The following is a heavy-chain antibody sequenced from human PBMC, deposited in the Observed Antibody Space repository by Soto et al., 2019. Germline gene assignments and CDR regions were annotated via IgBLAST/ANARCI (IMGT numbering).Heavy chain of an antibody. CDR3: AKDLEYSSGWYFPADFDY. V-gene: IGHV3-30*18. D-gene: IGHD6-19*01. Sequence: QVQLVESGGGVVQPGRSLRLSCAASGFTFSSYGMHWVRQAPGKVLEWVAVISYDGSNKYYADSVKGRFTISRDNSKNTLYLQMNSLRAEDTAVYYCAKDLEYSSGWYFPADFDYWGQGTLVTVSS. CDR1: GFTFSSYG. J-gene: IGHJ4*02. CDR2: ISYDGSNK.